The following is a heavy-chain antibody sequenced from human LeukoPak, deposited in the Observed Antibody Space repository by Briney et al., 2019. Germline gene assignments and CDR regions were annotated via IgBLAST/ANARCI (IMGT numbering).Heavy chain of an antibody. J-gene: IGHJ6*03. V-gene: IGHV4-59*01. D-gene: IGHD5-18*01. CDR3: ARDSAGYSYGEYYYYYYMDV. Sequence: SETLSPTCTVSGGSISSYYWSWIRQPPGKGLEWIGYVYYSGSTNYNPSLKSRVTISVDTSKNQFSLKLSSVTAADTAVYYCARDSAGYSYGEYYYYYYMDVWGKGTTVTVSS. CDR2: VYYSGST. CDR1: GGSISSYY.